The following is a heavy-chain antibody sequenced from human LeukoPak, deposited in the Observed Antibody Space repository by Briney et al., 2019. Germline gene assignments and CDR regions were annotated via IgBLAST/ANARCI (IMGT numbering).Heavy chain of an antibody. CDR1: GYTFTSYG. J-gene: IGHJ5*02. Sequence: GASVMVSCKASGYTFTSYGISWVRQAPGQGLEWMGWISAYNGNTSYAQKLQGRVTMTTDTSTSTAYMELRSLRSDDTAVYYCARTIVVPAARSWFDPWGQGTLVTVSS. V-gene: IGHV1-18*01. CDR2: ISAYNGNT. D-gene: IGHD2-2*01. CDR3: ARTIVVPAARSWFDP.